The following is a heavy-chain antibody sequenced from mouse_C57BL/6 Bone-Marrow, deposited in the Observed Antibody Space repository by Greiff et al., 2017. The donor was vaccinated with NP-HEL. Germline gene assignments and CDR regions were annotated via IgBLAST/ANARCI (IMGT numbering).Heavy chain of an antibody. J-gene: IGHJ2*01. CDR2: ISSGGDYI. V-gene: IGHV5-9-1*02. CDR1: GFTFSSYA. D-gene: IGHD2-4*01. Sequence: EVKLVESGEGLVKPGGSLKLSCAASGFTFSSYAMSWVRQTPEKRLEWVAYISSGGDYIYYADTVKGRFTITRDNARNTLYLQMSSLKSEDTAMYYCTRCDFYFDYWGQGTTLTVSS. CDR3: TRCDFYFDY.